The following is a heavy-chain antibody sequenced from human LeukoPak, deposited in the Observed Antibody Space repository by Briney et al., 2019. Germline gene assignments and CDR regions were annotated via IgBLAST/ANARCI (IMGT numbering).Heavy chain of an antibody. CDR1: GITFSNYA. D-gene: IGHD1-26*01. CDR2: ISGSGGST. Sequence: PGGSLRLSCAASGITFSNYAMSWVRQAPGKGLEWVSAISGSGGSTYYANSVKGRFAISRGNSKNTLYLQMNSLRAEDTAVYYCAKEPRAKGWFDPWGQGTLVTVSS. J-gene: IGHJ5*02. V-gene: IGHV3-23*01. CDR3: AKEPRAKGWFDP.